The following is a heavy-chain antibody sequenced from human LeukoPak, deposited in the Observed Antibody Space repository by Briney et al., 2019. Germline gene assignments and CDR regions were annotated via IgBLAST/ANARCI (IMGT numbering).Heavy chain of an antibody. Sequence: SETLSLTXTVSGYSISSGYYWGWIRQPPGKGLEWIGSIYHSGSTYYNPSLKSRVTISVDTSKNQFSLKLSSVTAADTAVYYCARRQVYYDSSGHFNWGQGTLVTVSS. V-gene: IGHV4-38-2*02. D-gene: IGHD3-22*01. CDR1: GYSISSGYY. CDR2: IYHSGST. J-gene: IGHJ4*02. CDR3: ARRQVYYDSSGHFN.